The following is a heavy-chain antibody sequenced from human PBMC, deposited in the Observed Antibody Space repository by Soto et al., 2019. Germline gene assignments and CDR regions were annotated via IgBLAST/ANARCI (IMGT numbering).Heavy chain of an antibody. D-gene: IGHD4-17*01. CDR2: IYWNDDK. Sequence: SGPTLVKPTQTLTLTCTFSGFSLSTSGVGVGWIRQPPGKALEWLALIYWNDDKRYSPSLKSRLTITKDTSKNQVVLTMTNMDPVDTATYYCAHSYYGDYGIFFAFDIWGQGTMVTVSS. V-gene: IGHV2-5*01. J-gene: IGHJ3*02. CDR1: GFSLSTSGVG. CDR3: AHSYYGDYGIFFAFDI.